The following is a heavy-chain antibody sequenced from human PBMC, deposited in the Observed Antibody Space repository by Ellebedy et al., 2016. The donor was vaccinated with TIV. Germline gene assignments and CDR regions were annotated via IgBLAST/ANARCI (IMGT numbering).Heavy chain of an antibody. D-gene: IGHD4-17*01. Sequence: AASVKVSCKTSGYTFTGQYMHWVRQAPGQGLEWLAWINPNSGDTSHAQEFQGRVTLTTDTSISTAYMEWSSLKSDDTAVYYCARQGAYGRLTGGYWGQGTLVTVSS. CDR1: GYTFTGQY. V-gene: IGHV1-2*02. CDR3: ARQGAYGRLTGGY. J-gene: IGHJ4*02. CDR2: INPNSGDT.